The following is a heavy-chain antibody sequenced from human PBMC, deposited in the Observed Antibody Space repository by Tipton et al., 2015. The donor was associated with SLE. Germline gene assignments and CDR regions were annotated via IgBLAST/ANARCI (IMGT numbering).Heavy chain of an antibody. D-gene: IGHD3-3*02. Sequence: TLSLTCAVYRGSFSGYYWSWIRRPPGKGLEWIGETTHSGKTNYNPSLQSRVTISVDRSKNQFSLKLTSVTAADTAVYYCARGPPFMEWERNWFDPWGQGTQVTVSS. CDR1: RGSFSGYY. CDR3: ARGPPFMEWERNWFDP. CDR2: TTHSGKT. J-gene: IGHJ5*02. V-gene: IGHV4-34*01.